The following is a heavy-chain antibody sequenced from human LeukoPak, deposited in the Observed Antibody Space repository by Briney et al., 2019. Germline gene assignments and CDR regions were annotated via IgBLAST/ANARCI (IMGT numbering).Heavy chain of an antibody. D-gene: IGHD5-18*01. J-gene: IGHJ4*02. CDR2: IIPIFGTA. CDR1: GGTFSSYA. V-gene: IGHV1-69*13. CDR3: ARSTTPVRGYRPRFDY. Sequence: SVKVSRTASGGTFSSYAISWVRQAPGQGLEWMGGIIPIFGTANYAQKFQGRVTITADESTSTAYMELSSLRSEDTAVYYCARSTTPVRGYRPRFDYWGQGTLVTVSS.